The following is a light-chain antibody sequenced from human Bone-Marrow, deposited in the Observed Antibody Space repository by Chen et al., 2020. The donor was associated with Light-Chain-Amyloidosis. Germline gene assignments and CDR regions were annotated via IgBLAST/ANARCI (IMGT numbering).Light chain of an antibody. Sequence: QSVSAQPPAVSGAPGQTVTISCTGSSSNIGAGYNVHWYQQLPGTVPKLLIYDNNNRPSGVPDRFSGSQSGTSASLSITGLQAHDEADYYCQSFDGTLRGAVVFGGGTTLTVL. CDR3: QSFDGTLRGAVV. CDR1: SSNIGAGYN. V-gene: IGLV1-40*01. CDR2: DNN. J-gene: IGLJ2*01.